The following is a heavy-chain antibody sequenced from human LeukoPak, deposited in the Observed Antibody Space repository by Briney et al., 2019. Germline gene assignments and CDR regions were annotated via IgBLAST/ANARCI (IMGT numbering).Heavy chain of an antibody. V-gene: IGHV4-34*01. CDR3: ARGRDRSKAGDH. D-gene: IGHD5-24*01. J-gene: IGHJ4*02. CDR2: IHPSGIF. Sequence: SETLSLTCAVYGGSCDDYYCSWLRQPPGKGLEWIGEIHPSGIFYYNSSLLSRVTISIDTSRSQFSLRLTSVTAADTAFYYCARGRDRSKAGDHWGQGSLVTVSS. CDR1: GGSCDDYY.